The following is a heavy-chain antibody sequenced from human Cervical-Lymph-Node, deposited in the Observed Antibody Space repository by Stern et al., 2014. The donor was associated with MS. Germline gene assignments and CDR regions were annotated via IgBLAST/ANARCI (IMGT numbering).Heavy chain of an antibody. V-gene: IGHV3-23*04. CDR2: ISGSGGST. CDR3: AKHPLPRYASATYFDY. Sequence: EVQLVESGGSLVQPGGSLRLSCAASGFTFSSCAMTWVRQAPGKGLEWVSAISGSGGSTYYAGSVKGRFTISRDNSKNTLYLHMNSLRAEDTAIYYCAKHPLPRYASATYFDYWGQGTLLTVSS. D-gene: IGHD3-10*01. J-gene: IGHJ4*02. CDR1: GFTFSSCA.